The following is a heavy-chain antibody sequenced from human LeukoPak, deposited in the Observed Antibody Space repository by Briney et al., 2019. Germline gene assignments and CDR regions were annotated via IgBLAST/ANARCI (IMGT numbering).Heavy chain of an antibody. V-gene: IGHV3-30*02. Sequence: GGSLRLSCAASGFTFSSYGMHWVRQAPGKGLDWVAFIRYDGSNKYYADSVKGRFTISRDNSKNTLYLQMNSLRAEDTAVYYCAKDRPIFGVDSDLDYWGQGTLVTVSS. J-gene: IGHJ4*02. CDR2: IRYDGSNK. CDR3: AKDRPIFGVDSDLDY. D-gene: IGHD3-3*01. CDR1: GFTFSSYG.